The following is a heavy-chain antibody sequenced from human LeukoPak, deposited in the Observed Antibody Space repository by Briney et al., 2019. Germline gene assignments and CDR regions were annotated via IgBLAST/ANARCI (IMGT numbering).Heavy chain of an antibody. CDR2: ISGNGGST. D-gene: IGHD5-18*01. Sequence: LSLTCTVSGGSISSGDYYWSWTRQPPGKGLEWVSAISGNGGSTYYADSVKGRFTISRDNSKNTLFLQMNSLRAEDTAVYYCARGYIYGYHYWGQGTLVTVSS. CDR3: ARGYIYGYHY. J-gene: IGHJ4*02. V-gene: IGHV3-23*01. CDR1: GGSISSGDYY.